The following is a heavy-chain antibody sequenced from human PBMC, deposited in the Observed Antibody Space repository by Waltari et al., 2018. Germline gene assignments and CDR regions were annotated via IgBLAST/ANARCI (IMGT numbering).Heavy chain of an antibody. D-gene: IGHD3-22*01. CDR1: GYTFTGYY. Sequence: QVQLVQSGAEVKQPGASLKVSCTASGYTFTGYYLHWVRQAPGQGLEWMGWINPNNGDTNYAQKFQGRVTMTRDTSISTAYMELSRLISDDTAVYYCARVARYYDTSGSSDYWGQGTLVTVSS. CDR3: ARVARYYDTSGSSDY. V-gene: IGHV1-2*02. J-gene: IGHJ4*02. CDR2: INPNNGDT.